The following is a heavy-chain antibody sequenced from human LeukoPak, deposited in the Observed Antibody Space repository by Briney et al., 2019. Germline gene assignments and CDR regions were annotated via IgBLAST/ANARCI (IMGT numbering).Heavy chain of an antibody. V-gene: IGHV3-48*01. J-gene: IGHJ5*02. CDR2: ISSSSSTI. CDR1: GFTFSSYS. Sequence: PGGSLRLSCAASGFTFSSYSMNWVRQAPGKGLEWVSYISSSSSTIYYADSVKGRFTISRDNAKNSLYLQMNSLRAEDTAVYYCAKEVIRTWLREYNWFDPWGQGTLVTVSS. CDR3: AKEVIRTWLREYNWFDP. D-gene: IGHD5-12*01.